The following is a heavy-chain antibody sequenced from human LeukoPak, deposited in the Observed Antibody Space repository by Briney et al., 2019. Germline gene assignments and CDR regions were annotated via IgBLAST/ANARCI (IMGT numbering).Heavy chain of an antibody. J-gene: IGHJ4*02. CDR3: ARGSVAGSHVYFDS. CDR2: IYYNGNT. CDR1: GGSISSSY. D-gene: IGHD6-19*01. Sequence: SETLSLTFTVSGGSISSSYWSWMRQPAGKGLEWIGRIYYNGNTNYRPSLKSRVTMSLDTSKNQFSLKLNSVTAADTAVYYCARGSVAGSHVYFDSWGQGTLVTVSS. V-gene: IGHV4-4*07.